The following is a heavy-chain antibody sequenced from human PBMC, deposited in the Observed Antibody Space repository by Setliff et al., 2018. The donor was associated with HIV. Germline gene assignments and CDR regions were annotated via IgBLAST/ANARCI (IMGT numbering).Heavy chain of an antibody. V-gene: IGHV1-3*01. CDR1: GYTFSRYA. D-gene: IGHD5-18*01. Sequence: ASVKVSCKASGYTFSRYAMHWVRQAPGQRLEWMGWINAGNGNTKYSQKFLGRVSIARDTSASTAYMELRSLRSDDTAVYYCARTLPQYTNLFDYWGQGTLVTVSS. CDR3: ARTLPQYTNLFDY. J-gene: IGHJ4*02. CDR2: INAGNGNT.